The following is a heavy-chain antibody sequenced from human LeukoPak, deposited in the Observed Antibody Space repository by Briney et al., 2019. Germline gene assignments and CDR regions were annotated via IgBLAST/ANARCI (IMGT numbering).Heavy chain of an antibody. CDR1: GFTFSSYG. V-gene: IGHV3-30*19. CDR2: ISYDGSNK. Sequence: GGSLRLSCAASGFTFSSYGMHWVRQAPGKGPEWVTIISYDGSNKYYADSVKGRFTISRDNSKNTLYLQMNSLRAEDTAVYYSARGAGRYYDSSGSLFDIWGRGTMVTVSS. CDR3: ARGAGRYYDSSGSLFDI. D-gene: IGHD3-22*01. J-gene: IGHJ3*02.